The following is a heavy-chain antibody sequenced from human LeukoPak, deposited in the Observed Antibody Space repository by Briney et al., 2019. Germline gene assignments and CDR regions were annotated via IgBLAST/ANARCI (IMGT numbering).Heavy chain of an antibody. J-gene: IGHJ4*02. CDR1: GFPFNTYE. Sequence: GGSLTLSCAASGFPFNTYEMNWVRQAPGKGLEWVSYNSSSGSTIYYADSVKGRFTISRDNAKNSLYLQMNSLRAEDTAIYYCARVGAYDAVNCWGQGTLVTVSS. D-gene: IGHD3-3*01. V-gene: IGHV3-48*03. CDR3: ARVGAYDAVNC. CDR2: NSSSGSTI.